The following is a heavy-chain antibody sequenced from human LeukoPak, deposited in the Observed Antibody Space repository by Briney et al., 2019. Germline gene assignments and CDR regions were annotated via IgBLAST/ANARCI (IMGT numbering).Heavy chain of an antibody. CDR3: AKSSLGPYCYGMDV. CDR2: ISWNSGSI. Sequence: GGSLRLSCAASGFTFDDYAMHWVRQAPGKGLEWVSGISWNSGSIGYADSVKGRFTISRDNAKNSLYLQMNSLRAEDTALYYCAKSSLGPYCYGMDVWGQGTTVTVSS. CDR1: GFTFDDYA. D-gene: IGHD3-16*01. J-gene: IGHJ6*02. V-gene: IGHV3-9*01.